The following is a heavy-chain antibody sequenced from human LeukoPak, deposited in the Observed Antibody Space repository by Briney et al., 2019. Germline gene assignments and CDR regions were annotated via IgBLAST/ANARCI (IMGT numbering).Heavy chain of an antibody. CDR1: GFTVSSNH. D-gene: IGHD1-1*01. CDR3: ARGPAGYN. CDR2: IYSGGST. V-gene: IGHV3-53*01. J-gene: IGHJ4*02. Sequence: TGGSLRLSCAASGFTVSSNHMSWVRQAPGKGLEWVSVIYSGGSTDYADSVKGRFTISRDILKNTLYLQMNSLRAEDTAVYYCARGPAGYNWGQGTLVTVSS.